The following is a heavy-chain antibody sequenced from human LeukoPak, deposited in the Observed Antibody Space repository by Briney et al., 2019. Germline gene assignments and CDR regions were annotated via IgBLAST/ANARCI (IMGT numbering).Heavy chain of an antibody. J-gene: IGHJ4*02. CDR1: GFTFSSYS. Sequence: GGSLRLSCAASGFTFSSYSMNWVRQAPGKGLEWVSYISSSSSTIYYADSVKGRFTISRDNAKNSLYLQMNSLRAEDTAVYYCATGDSGWYDYWGQGTLVTVSS. V-gene: IGHV3-48*04. CDR2: ISSSSSTI. CDR3: ATGDSGWYDY. D-gene: IGHD6-19*01.